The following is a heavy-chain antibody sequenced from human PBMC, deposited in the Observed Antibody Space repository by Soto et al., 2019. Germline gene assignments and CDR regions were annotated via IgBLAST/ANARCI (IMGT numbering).Heavy chain of an antibody. V-gene: IGHV3-48*01. CDR2: ISSSSSTI. CDR3: AVSERGYSGYGWFDP. D-gene: IGHD5-12*01. J-gene: IGHJ5*02. CDR1: GFTFSSYS. Sequence: QPGGSLRLSCAASGFTFSSYSMNWVRQAPGKGLEWVSYISSSSSTIYYADSVKGRFTISRDNAKNSLYLQMNSLRAEDTAVYYCAVSERGYSGYGWFDPWGQGTLVTVSS.